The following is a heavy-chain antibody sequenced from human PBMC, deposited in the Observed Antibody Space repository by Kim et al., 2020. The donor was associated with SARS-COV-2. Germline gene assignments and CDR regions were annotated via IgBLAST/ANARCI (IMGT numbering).Heavy chain of an antibody. J-gene: IGHJ4*02. CDR3: ARVVAAAGTVDY. CDR1: GGSINSYY. D-gene: IGHD6-13*01. V-gene: IGHV4-59*01. CDR2: IYYSGST. Sequence: SETLSLTCTVSGGSINSYYWSWIRQPPGKGLEWIGYIYYSGSTNYNPSLKSRVTISVDTSKNQFSLKLSSVTAADTAVYYCARVVAAAGTVDYWGQGTLVTVSS.